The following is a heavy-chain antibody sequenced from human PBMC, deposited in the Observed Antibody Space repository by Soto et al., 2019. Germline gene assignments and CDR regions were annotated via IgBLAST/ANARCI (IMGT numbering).Heavy chain of an antibody. J-gene: IGHJ4*02. D-gene: IGHD2-21*01. V-gene: IGHV4-39*01. CDR1: GDSMNSGSYF. CDR2: ISHTGNT. CDR3: ARRSLDAHIRHAFDY. Sequence: SETLSLTCTVSGDSMNSGSYFWGWVRQPPGQGLEWIGSISHTGNTYYSPSLKSPVIISIDTSKKQFALKVSSVTAADTAVYYCARRSLDAHIRHAFDYWGQGTLVTVSS.